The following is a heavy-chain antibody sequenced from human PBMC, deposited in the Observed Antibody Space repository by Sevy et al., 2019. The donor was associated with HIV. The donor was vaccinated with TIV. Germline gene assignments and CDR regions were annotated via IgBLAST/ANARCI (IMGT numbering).Heavy chain of an antibody. J-gene: IGHJ6*02. D-gene: IGHD3-22*01. Sequence: ASVKVSCKASGGTFSSYAISWVRQAPGQGLEWMGGIIPIFGTANYAQKFQGRVTITADESTSTAYMELSSLRSEDTAVYYCARSIVVETGILLCYGMDVWGQGTTVTVSS. CDR3: ARSIVVETGILLCYGMDV. CDR2: IIPIFGTA. CDR1: GGTFSSYA. V-gene: IGHV1-69*13.